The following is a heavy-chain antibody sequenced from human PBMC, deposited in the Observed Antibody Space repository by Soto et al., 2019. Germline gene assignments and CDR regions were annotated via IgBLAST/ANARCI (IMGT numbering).Heavy chain of an antibody. CDR2: IYWDDDK. CDR1: GFSLSTSGVG. D-gene: IGHD4-17*01. J-gene: IGHJ4*02. CDR3: ARYYGDYVQFDY. Sequence: SGPTLVKPTQTLTLTCTFSGFSLSTSGVGVSWIRQPPGKALEWLALIYWDDDKRYSPSLKSRLTITKDTSKNQVVLTMTNMDPVDTATYYCARYYGDYVQFDYWGQGTLVTVSS. V-gene: IGHV2-5*02.